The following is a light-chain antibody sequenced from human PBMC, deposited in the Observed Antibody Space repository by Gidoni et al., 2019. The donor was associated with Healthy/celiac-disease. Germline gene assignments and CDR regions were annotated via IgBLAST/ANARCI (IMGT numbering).Light chain of an antibody. J-gene: IGKJ3*01. Sequence: DIQMTQSPSSLSASVGDRVTITCRASQSISSYLNWYPQKPGKAPKLLIYAASSLQSGVPSRFSGSGSGTDFTLTISSLQPEDFATYYCQQSYSVFTFGPGTKVDIK. CDR1: QSISSY. V-gene: IGKV1-39*01. CDR2: AAS. CDR3: QQSYSVFT.